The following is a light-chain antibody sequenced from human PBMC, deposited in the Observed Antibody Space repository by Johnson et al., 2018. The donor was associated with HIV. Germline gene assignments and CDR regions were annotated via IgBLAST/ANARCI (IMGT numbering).Light chain of an antibody. J-gene: IGLJ1*01. CDR1: SSNIGNNY. CDR2: DNP. Sequence: QSVLTQPPSVSAAPGQKVTISCSGSSSNIGNNYVSWYQQLPGTAPKLLIYDNPKRPSGIPDRFSGSKSGTSATLGITGLQTGDEADYYCGTWDSSLSAGGVFGTGTKVTVL. CDR3: GTWDSSLSAGGV. V-gene: IGLV1-51*01.